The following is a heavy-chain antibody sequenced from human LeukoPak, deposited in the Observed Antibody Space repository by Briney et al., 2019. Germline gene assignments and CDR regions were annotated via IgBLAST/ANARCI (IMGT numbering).Heavy chain of an antibody. CDR1: GFTFTNAW. CDR3: AWHYFDY. Sequence: PGGSLRLSCAASGFTFTNAWMSWVRQAPGKGLEWVGRIKNKADGGTTDYAAPVKGRFTVSRDDSKNTLHLQMNSLETEDTAVYYCAWHYFDYWGQGTLVTVSS. CDR2: IKNKADGGTT. J-gene: IGHJ4*02. V-gene: IGHV3-15*01.